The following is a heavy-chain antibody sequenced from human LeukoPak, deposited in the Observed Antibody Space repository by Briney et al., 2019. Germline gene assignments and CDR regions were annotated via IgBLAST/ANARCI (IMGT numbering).Heavy chain of an antibody. Sequence: GGSLRLSCAASGFTLDDYAMPTVRQTPAKGVGWVSGISWNSVNIGYADSVKGRFTSTRDNDKNCLHLQMSSLRAEDRALDYCAKGTIIVVAVGDYFDYWGQGTLVTVSS. CDR2: ISWNSVNI. D-gene: IGHD3-22*01. J-gene: IGHJ4*02. CDR1: GFTLDDYA. V-gene: IGHV3-9*01. CDR3: AKGTIIVVAVGDYFDY.